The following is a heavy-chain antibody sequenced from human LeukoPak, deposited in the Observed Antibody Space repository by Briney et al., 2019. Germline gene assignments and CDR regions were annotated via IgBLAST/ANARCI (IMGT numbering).Heavy chain of an antibody. J-gene: IGHJ4*02. CDR2: INWNGGST. D-gene: IGHD1-20*01. Sequence: GGSLRLSCAASGFTFDDYGMSWVRQAPGKGLEWVSGINWNGGSTGYADSVKDRFTISRDKAKNSLYLQMNSLRAEDTALYYCARDGEYNWNYYDYWGQGTLVTVSS. CDR3: ARDGEYNWNYYDY. CDR1: GFTFDDYG. V-gene: IGHV3-20*04.